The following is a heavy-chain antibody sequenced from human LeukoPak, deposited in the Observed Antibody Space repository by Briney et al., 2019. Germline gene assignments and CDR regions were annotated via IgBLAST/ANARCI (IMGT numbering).Heavy chain of an antibody. D-gene: IGHD6-19*01. J-gene: IGHJ3*02. CDR1: GFSFSSYA. Sequence: GGSLRLSCAASGFSFSSYAVSWVRQAPGKGLEWVSAISKSGDSTFYADSVKGRFTISRDNSKNTLYLQMNSLRAEDTAVYYCAKDEQWLATSDAFDIWGQGTMVTVSS. CDR3: AKDEQWLATSDAFDI. V-gene: IGHV3-23*01. CDR2: ISKSGDST.